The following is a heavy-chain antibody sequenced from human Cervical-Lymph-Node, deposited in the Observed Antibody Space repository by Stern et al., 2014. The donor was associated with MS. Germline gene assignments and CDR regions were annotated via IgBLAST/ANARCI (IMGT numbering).Heavy chain of an antibody. J-gene: IGHJ5*02. CDR1: GGSISSYY. CDR3: ARGATQAFDP. CDR2: IYYSGST. Sequence: QVQLQQSGPGLVKPSETLSLTCTVSGGSISSYYWSWIRQPPGKGLEWIGYIYYSGSTNYTPSLKSRVTISVDTSKNQFSLKLSSVTAADTAVYYCARGATQAFDPWGQGTLVTVSS. V-gene: IGHV4-59*01.